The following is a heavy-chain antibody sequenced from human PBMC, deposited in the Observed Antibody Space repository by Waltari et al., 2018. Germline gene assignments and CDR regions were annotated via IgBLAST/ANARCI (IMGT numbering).Heavy chain of an antibody. CDR3: ASSSRAAGY. CDR1: GDSIRSHF. J-gene: IGHJ4*02. D-gene: IGHD2-15*01. CDR2: IYHTGST. V-gene: IGHV4-59*11. Sequence: QVQLQESGPGLVKPSETLSLPCTVSGDSIRSHFWTWIRQPPGKGLEWIGYIYHTGSTSYNPSLRSRLTMSVDTSKSQFSLNLSSVTAADTAVYYCASSSRAAGYWGQGTLVTVSS.